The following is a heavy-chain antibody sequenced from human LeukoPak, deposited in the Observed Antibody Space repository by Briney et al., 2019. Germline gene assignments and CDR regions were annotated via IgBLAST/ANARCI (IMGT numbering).Heavy chain of an antibody. J-gene: IGHJ5*02. V-gene: IGHV3-23*01. CDR2: ISGSGGDT. CDR3: TKRPNTNTAGWFGP. CDR1: GFTFGDYA. D-gene: IGHD1-14*01. Sequence: PGGSLRLSCAASGFTFGDYAMSWVRQTPGKGLEWLSSISGSGGDTHYGDSVKGRFTVSRDNSKNTLFLQMNSLRAEDTAVYYCTKRPNTNTAGWFGPWGQGTLVTVSS.